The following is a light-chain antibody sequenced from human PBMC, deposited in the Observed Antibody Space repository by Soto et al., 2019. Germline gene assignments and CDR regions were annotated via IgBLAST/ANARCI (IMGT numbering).Light chain of an antibody. J-gene: IGKJ1*01. CDR1: QSIDVW. CDR2: EAS. V-gene: IGKV1-5*03. CDR3: QNSYGYPT. Sequence: DIQVTQSPSTLAASVGDRVTITCRAAQSIDVWLAWYQQKPGEAPKLLMSEASTLESGVPSRFSGSGSGTEFTLTIRSLQPDDFAFYYCQNSYGYPTFGEGAKVEIK.